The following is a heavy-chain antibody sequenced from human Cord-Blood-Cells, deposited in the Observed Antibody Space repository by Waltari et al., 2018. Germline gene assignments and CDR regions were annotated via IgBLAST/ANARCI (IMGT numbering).Heavy chain of an antibody. V-gene: IGHV4-34*01. D-gene: IGHD7-27*01. CDR2: INHSGST. J-gene: IGHJ4*02. CDR3: ARLGMGGDY. CDR1: GCTFSGYY. Sequence: QVQLQQWGAGLLQTPETLSLTCAVYGCTFSGYYWSWIRQPPGKGVEWIGEINHSGSTNYNPSLKSRVTISVDTSKNQFSLKLSSVAAADTAVYYCARLGMGGDYWGQGTLVTVSS.